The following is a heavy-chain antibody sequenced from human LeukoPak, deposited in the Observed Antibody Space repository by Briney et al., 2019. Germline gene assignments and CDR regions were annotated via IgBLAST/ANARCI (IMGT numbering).Heavy chain of an antibody. CDR2: ISSTGSYA. CDR1: GSTFSDYY. J-gene: IGHJ5*02. Sequence: GGSLRLSCAASGSTFSDYYMSWIRQAPGKGLEWISHISSTGSYANYADSVKGRFTISRDNAKNSLYLQMNSLRAEDTAVYYCARGGDIGTNWFDPWGQGTLVTVSS. V-gene: IGHV3-11*06. CDR3: ARGGDIGTNWFDP. D-gene: IGHD5-12*01.